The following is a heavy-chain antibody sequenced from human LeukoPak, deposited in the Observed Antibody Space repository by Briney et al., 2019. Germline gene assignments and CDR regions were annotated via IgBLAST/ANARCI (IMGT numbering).Heavy chain of an antibody. CDR1: GGTFSSYA. Sequence: GASVKVSCKASGGTFSSYAISWVRQAPGQGLEWMEGIIPIFGTANYAQKFQGRVTITADESTSTAYMELSSLRSEDTAVYYCARDGDSSSWDLDYWGQGTLVTVSS. J-gene: IGHJ4*02. V-gene: IGHV1-69*13. D-gene: IGHD6-13*01. CDR3: ARDGDSSSWDLDY. CDR2: IIPIFGTA.